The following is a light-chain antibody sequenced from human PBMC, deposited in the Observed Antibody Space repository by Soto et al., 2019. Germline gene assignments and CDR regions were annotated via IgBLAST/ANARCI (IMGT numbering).Light chain of an antibody. V-gene: IGKV3-20*01. J-gene: IGKJ4*01. CDR2: GAS. CDR1: QSASSSY. CDR3: QQYGGSPLT. Sequence: EIVLTQSPGTLSLSPGERATLSCRASQSASSSYLAWYQQKPGQAPRLLIYGASSRATGIPDRFSGSGSGTDFTLTISRLEPEDSAVYYCQQYGGSPLTFGGGTKVEIK.